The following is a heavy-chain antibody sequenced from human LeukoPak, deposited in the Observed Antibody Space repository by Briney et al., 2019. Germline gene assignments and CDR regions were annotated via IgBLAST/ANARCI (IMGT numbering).Heavy chain of an antibody. D-gene: IGHD3-16*01. J-gene: IGHJ4*02. Sequence: SETLSLTCTVSGGSISSYYWSWIRQPPGKGLEWIGYIYYSGSTNYNPSLKSRVTISVDTSKNQFSLKLSSVTAADTAVYYCARGGGLEDFDYWGQGTLVTVSS. V-gene: IGHV4-59*01. CDR3: ARGGGLEDFDY. CDR1: GGSISSYY. CDR2: IYYSGST.